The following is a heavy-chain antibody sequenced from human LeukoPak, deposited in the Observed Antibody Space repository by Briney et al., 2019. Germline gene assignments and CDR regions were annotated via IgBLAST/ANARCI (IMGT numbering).Heavy chain of an antibody. CDR1: GFSLNTSGVG. Sequence: SGPTLVNPTQTLTLTCTFSGFSLNTSGVGVGWIRQPPGKALEWLTLIFWDDDKRYSPSLKSRLTITKDTSKSQVVLTMTNMDPVDTATYYCAHRPNAFDIWGQGTMVTVSS. J-gene: IGHJ3*02. CDR3: AHRPNAFDI. V-gene: IGHV2-5*02. CDR2: IFWDDDK.